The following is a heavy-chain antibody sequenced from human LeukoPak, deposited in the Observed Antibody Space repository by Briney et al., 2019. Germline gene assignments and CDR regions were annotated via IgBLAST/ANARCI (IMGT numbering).Heavy chain of an antibody. CDR2: IYTSGST. Sequence: SQTLSLTCTVSGGSISSGSYYWSWIRQPAGRGLEWIGHIYTSGSTNYNPSLKSRVTMSVDTSKNQFSLKLSSVTAADTAVYYCARDKPDYGDYSTSPAYYMDVWGKGTTVTVSS. V-gene: IGHV4-61*09. J-gene: IGHJ6*03. D-gene: IGHD4-17*01. CDR1: GGSISSGSYY. CDR3: ARDKPDYGDYSTSPAYYMDV.